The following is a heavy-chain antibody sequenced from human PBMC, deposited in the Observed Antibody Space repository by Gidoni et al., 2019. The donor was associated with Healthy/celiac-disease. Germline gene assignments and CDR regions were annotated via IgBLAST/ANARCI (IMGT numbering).Heavy chain of an antibody. J-gene: IGHJ3*02. D-gene: IGHD2-15*01. V-gene: IGHV5-10-1*03. CDR3: ARPLPPGYCSGGSCYEVGAFDI. Sequence: EVQLVQSGADVKKPGESLRISCKGSGYSFTSYWISWVRQMPGKGLEWRGRIDPSDSYTNYSPSFQGHVTISADKSISTAYLQWSSLKASDTAMYYCARPLPPGYCSGGSCYEVGAFDIWGQGTMVTVSS. CDR1: GYSFTSYW. CDR2: IDPSDSYT.